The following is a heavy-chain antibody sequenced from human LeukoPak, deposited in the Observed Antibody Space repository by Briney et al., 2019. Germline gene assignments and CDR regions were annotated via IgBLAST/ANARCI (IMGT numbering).Heavy chain of an antibody. CDR3: AKGGGSGSYYNSRYYFDY. J-gene: IGHJ4*02. Sequence: GGSLRLSCAASGFTFSSYAMSWVRLAPGKGLEWVSAISGSGGSTYYADSVKGRFTISRDNSKNTLYLQMNSLRAEDTAVYYCAKGGGSGSYYNSRYYFDYWGQGTLVTVSS. CDR1: GFTFSSYA. CDR2: ISGSGGST. V-gene: IGHV3-23*01. D-gene: IGHD3-10*01.